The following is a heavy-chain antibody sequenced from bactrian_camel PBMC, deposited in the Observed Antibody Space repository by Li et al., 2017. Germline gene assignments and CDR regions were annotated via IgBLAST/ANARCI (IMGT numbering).Heavy chain of an antibody. V-gene: IGHV3S53*01. Sequence: QLVESGGGSVQAGGSLRLSCAASRYTYSSYCMGWFRQAPGKEREGVAAIDKSGSPTYTYSVMGRFTISKDNVKNTLSLLMNSLQPEDTAMYYCAADSPGLWTGGCPHDYQLWGQGTQVTVS. CDR1: RYTYSSYC. D-gene: IGHD4*01. J-gene: IGHJ4*01. CDR3: AADSPGLWTGGCPHDYQL. CDR2: IDKSGSP.